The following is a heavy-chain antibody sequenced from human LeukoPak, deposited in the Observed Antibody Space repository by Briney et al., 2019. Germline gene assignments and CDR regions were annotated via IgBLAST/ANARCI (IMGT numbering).Heavy chain of an antibody. CDR3: ATLITIFGVVNAYFDY. V-gene: IGHV4-39*07. Sequence: SETLSLTCTVSGGSISSSSYYWGWIRQPPGKGLEWIGSIYYSGSTCYNPSLKSRVTISVDTSKNQFSLKLSSVTAADTAVYYCATLITIFGVVNAYFDYWGQGTLVTVSS. CDR2: IYYSGST. J-gene: IGHJ4*02. D-gene: IGHD3-3*01. CDR1: GGSISSSSYY.